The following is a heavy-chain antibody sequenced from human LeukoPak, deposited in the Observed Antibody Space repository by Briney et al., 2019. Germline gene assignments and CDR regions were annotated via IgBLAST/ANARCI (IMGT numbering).Heavy chain of an antibody. CDR2: ISGYNGNT. D-gene: IGHD5-12*01. V-gene: IGHV1-18*01. CDR3: ARDTGLEWRRLGKEACDI. CDR1: GYTFTSYG. J-gene: IGHJ3*02. Sequence: GASVKVSCKASGYTFTSYGITWVRHAPGQGLEWMGWISGYNGNTKYARKVQGRVTMTTDTSTTTAYMELRSLRSDDTAVYYCARDTGLEWRRLGKEACDIWGQGTVVTVSP.